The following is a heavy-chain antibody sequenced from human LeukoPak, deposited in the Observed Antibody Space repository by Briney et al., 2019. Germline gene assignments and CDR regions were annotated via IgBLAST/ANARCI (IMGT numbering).Heavy chain of an antibody. V-gene: IGHV3-30*04. D-gene: IGHD2-2*02. Sequence: GGSLRLSCAASGFTFSSYALHWVRRAPGKGLEWVAVISYDDGSNKYYADSVKGRFTISRDNSKNTLYLQMNSLRTEDTAVYYCARESGGNTPYYFDYWGQGTLVTVSS. J-gene: IGHJ4*02. CDR1: GFTFSSYA. CDR2: ISYDDGSNK. CDR3: ARESGGNTPYYFDY.